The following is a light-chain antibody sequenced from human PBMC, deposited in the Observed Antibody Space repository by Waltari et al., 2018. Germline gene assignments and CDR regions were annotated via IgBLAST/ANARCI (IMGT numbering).Light chain of an antibody. J-gene: IGLJ7*01. V-gene: IGLV2-23*02. CDR1: SRNVGSYKL. CDR2: EVD. Sequence: QSALTQPASVSGSPGQSITIPCSGSSRNVGSYKLVSWYQQNPGKAPKLMIYEVDKRASGIPGRFSGSKSDSTASLTISGLQAEDEAVYYCCSYAGSTFVFGGGTQLTVL. CDR3: CSYAGSTFV.